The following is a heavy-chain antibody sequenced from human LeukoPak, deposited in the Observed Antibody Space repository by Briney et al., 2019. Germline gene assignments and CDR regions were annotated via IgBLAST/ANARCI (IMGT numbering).Heavy chain of an antibody. CDR2: ISYDGSNK. J-gene: IGHJ4*02. V-gene: IGHV3-30*18. CDR3: AKSSGWYFDY. D-gene: IGHD6-19*01. Sequence: GRSLRLSCAASGFTFSSYGMHWVRQAPGKGLEWVAVISYDGSNKYCADSVKGRFTISRDNSKNTLYLQMNSLRAEDTAVYYCAKSSGWYFDYWGQGTLVTVSS. CDR1: GFTFSSYG.